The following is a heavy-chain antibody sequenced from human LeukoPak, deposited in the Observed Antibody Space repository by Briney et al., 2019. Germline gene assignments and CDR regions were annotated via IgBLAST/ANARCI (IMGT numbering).Heavy chain of an antibody. D-gene: IGHD3-16*01. Sequence: ASVNVSFQASGYIFTNYYMHWVRQAPGQGLEWMGIINPSAGGTSYAQQLQGRVTITTDTSTSTIYMDLSSLKSEDTAVYYCAREKGGGLDYWGQGTLVTVSS. CDR2: INPSAGGT. CDR3: AREKGGGLDY. J-gene: IGHJ4*02. CDR1: GYIFTNYY. V-gene: IGHV1-46*01.